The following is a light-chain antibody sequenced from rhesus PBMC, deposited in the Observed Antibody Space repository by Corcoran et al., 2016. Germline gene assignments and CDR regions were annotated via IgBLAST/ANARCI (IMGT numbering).Light chain of an antibody. CDR3: QHNYGTPWT. V-gene: IGKV1-74*01. J-gene: IGKJ1*01. CDR1: ENVNNY. CDR2: KAS. Sequence: DIQMTQSPSSLSASVGDRVTITCRTSENVNNYFNWYQQKPGKAPKLLIYKASNVQSGVPSRFSGSGSGTYYTFTISSLQSEDVATYYCQHNYGTPWTFGQGTKVEIK.